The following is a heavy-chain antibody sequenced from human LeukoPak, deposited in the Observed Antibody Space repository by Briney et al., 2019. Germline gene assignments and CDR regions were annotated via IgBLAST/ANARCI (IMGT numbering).Heavy chain of an antibody. CDR3: AKDLPPTIMIA. D-gene: IGHD2-2*02. Sequence: PGGSLRLSCAASGFTFSTYGMQWVRQPPGKGLEWLSFIWFDGSSKHYADSVKGRFIISRDNSKSTLYLEMNSLRPEDTGVYYCAKDLPPTIMIAWGQGTLVTVSS. CDR2: IWFDGSSK. V-gene: IGHV3-30*02. J-gene: IGHJ5*02. CDR1: GFTFSTYG.